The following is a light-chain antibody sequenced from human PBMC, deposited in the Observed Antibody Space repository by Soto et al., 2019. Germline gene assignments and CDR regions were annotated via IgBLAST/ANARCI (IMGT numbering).Light chain of an antibody. J-gene: IGKJ1*01. CDR2: LGS. CDR1: HSLLHSNGYNY. Sequence: DIVMTQSPLSLAVTPGECASISCRSSHSLLHSNGYNYLDWYVQKPGQSPRLLMYLGSNRAPGVPDRFSGSGSGTDFTLKISRVEAEDVGVYYCMQALQTPPAFGQGTKVDIK. V-gene: IGKV2-28*01. CDR3: MQALQTPPA.